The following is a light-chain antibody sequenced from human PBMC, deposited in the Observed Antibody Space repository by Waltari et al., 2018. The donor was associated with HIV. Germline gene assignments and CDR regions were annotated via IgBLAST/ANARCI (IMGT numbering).Light chain of an antibody. V-gene: IGLV2-11*01. J-gene: IGLJ2*01. CDR2: DLN. CDR3: CSYAGSYTLI. CDR1: SSDVGLYKY. Sequence: QSALTQPRSVSGSPGQSVTISCTGTSSDVGLYKYVSWYQQHPGKVPKLLIYDLNARPPGFPDRVSGAKSGTTASLIIAGLQAEDEAFYYCCSYAGSYTLIFGGGTRLTVL.